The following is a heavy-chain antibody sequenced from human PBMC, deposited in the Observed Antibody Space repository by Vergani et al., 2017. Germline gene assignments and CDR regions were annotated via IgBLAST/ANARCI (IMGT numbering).Heavy chain of an antibody. CDR1: GYSISSGYY. CDR3: ARHYTAMVFFDY. J-gene: IGHJ4*02. D-gene: IGHD5-18*01. Sequence: QVQLQESGPGLVKPSETLSLTCAVSGYSISSGYYWGWIRQPPGKGLEWIGSIYHSGSTYYNPSLKSRVTISVDTSKNQFSLKRSSVTAADTAVYYCARHYTAMVFFDYWGQGTLVTVSS. CDR2: IYHSGST. V-gene: IGHV4-38-2*01.